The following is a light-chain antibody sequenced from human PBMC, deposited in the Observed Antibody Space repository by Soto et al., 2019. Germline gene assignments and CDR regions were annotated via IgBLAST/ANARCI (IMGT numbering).Light chain of an antibody. CDR3: QQRSNWPIT. CDR1: QRVSSY. Sequence: DIVLTQSPATLSLSPGERATLSCRASQRVSSYLAWYQQKPGQAPRLLIYDASNRATGIPARFSGSGSGTDFTLTISSLEPEDFAVYYCQQRSNWPITFGPGTRLEIK. J-gene: IGKJ5*01. CDR2: DAS. V-gene: IGKV3-11*01.